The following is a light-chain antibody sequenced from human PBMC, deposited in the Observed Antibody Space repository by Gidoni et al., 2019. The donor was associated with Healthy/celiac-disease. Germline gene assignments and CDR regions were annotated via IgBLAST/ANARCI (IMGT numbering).Light chain of an antibody. CDR2: WAS. V-gene: IGKV4-1*01. CDR3: QQYYNTPQT. Sequence: DIVMTQSPDSLAVSLGERATINCKSTQSVLYSSNNKNYLAWYQQKPGQPPKLLIYWASTRESGVPDRVSGSGSGTDFTLTIGSLQAEDVAVYYCQQYYNTPQTFGPXTKVDIK. J-gene: IGKJ3*01. CDR1: QSVLYSSNNKNY.